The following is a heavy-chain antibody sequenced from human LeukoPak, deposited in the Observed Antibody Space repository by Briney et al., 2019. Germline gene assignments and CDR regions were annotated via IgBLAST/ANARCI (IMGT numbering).Heavy chain of an antibody. J-gene: IGHJ3*02. CDR2: IKQDGSEK. V-gene: IGHV3-7*01. Sequence: GGSLRLSCAASGFTFSSYWMSWVRQAPGKGLEWVANIKQDGSEKYYVDSVKGRFTISRDNAKNSLYLQMNSLRAEDTAVYYCARDVGYYYGSGSLPDAFDIWGQGTMVTVSS. CDR1: GFTFSSYW. CDR3: ARDVGYYYGSGSLPDAFDI. D-gene: IGHD3-10*01.